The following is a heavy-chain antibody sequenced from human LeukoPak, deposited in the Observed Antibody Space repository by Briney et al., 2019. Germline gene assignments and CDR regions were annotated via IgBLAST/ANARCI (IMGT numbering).Heavy chain of an antibody. CDR3: ARERQQGHHFDY. D-gene: IGHD6-13*01. CDR2: ISSSSYYI. J-gene: IGHJ4*02. CDR1: GFTFSSYS. Sequence: GGSLRLSCAASGFTFSSYSMNWVRQAPGKGPEWISSISSSSYYIYYADSMKGRFTISRDNAKNSLYLQMNSLRAEDTAVYYCARERQQGHHFDYWGQGTLVTVSS. V-gene: IGHV3-21*01.